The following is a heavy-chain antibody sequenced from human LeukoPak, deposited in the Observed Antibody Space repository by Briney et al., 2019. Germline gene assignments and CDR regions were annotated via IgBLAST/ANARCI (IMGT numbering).Heavy chain of an antibody. CDR2: IYPGDSDT. V-gene: IGHV5-51*01. CDR3: ARQDYGYFQH. Sequence: GESLKISCKGSGDTFNNDWIAWVRQMPGKGLEWMGIIYPGDSDTRYSPSFQGQVTISVDKSISTAYLQWSSLKASDTAMYYCARQDYGYFQHWGQGTLVTASS. CDR1: GDTFNNDW. J-gene: IGHJ1*01. D-gene: IGHD4-17*01.